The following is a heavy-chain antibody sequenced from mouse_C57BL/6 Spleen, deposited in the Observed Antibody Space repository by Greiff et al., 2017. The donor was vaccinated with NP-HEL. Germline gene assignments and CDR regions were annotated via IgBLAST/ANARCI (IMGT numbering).Heavy chain of an antibody. D-gene: IGHD3-3*01. CDR2: IRSKSNNYAT. J-gene: IGHJ4*01. V-gene: IGHV10-1*01. Sequence: EVQRVESGGGLVQPKGSLKLSCAASGFSFNTYAMNWVRQAPGQGLEWVARIRSKSNNYATYYADSVKDRFTISRDDSESMLYLKMNNLKTEDTAMYYCVRGDGGMDYWGQGTSVTVSS. CDR3: VRGDGGMDY. CDR1: GFSFNTYA.